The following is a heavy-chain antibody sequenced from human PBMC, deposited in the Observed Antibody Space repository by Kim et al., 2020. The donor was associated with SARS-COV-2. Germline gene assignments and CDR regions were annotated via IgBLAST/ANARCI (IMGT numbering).Heavy chain of an antibody. V-gene: IGHV3-15*01. CDR1: GFTFSNAW. D-gene: IGHD2-15*01. CDR3: TTDSGYCSGGSCYAWGAFDI. Sequence: GGSLRLSCAASGFTFSNAWMSWVRQAPGKGLEWVGRIKSKTDGGTTDYAAPVKGRFTISRDDSKNTLYLQMNSLKTEDTAVYYCTTDSGYCSGGSCYAWGAFDIWGQGTMVTVSS. J-gene: IGHJ3*02. CDR2: IKSKTDGGTT.